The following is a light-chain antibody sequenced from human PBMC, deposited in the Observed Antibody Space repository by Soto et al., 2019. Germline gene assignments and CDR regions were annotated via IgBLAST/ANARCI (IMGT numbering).Light chain of an antibody. Sequence: EIVLTQSPGTLSLSPGDRATLSCRASQSVSSNYLAWYQQKTGQAPRLLIYGASSRATGIPDRFSGSGSGADFTLTISRLEPEDFAVYYCQQYGSSPLFIFGPGTKVDMK. V-gene: IGKV3-20*01. CDR1: QSVSSNY. CDR3: QQYGSSPLFI. CDR2: GAS. J-gene: IGKJ3*01.